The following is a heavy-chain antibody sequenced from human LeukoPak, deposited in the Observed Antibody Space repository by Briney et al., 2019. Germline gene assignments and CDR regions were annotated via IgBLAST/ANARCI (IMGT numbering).Heavy chain of an antibody. V-gene: IGHV4-30-2*01. Sequence: SETLSLTCAVSGGSMSSGGYSWSWIRQPPGKGLEFIGYIYHSGTTYYHPSLKSRLTISVDRSENQLSLKLTSVTAADTAVYYCAKVSSSSNWFDPWGQGTLVTVSS. CDR3: AKVSSSSNWFDP. CDR1: GGSMSSGGYS. CDR2: IYHSGTT. D-gene: IGHD6-6*01. J-gene: IGHJ5*02.